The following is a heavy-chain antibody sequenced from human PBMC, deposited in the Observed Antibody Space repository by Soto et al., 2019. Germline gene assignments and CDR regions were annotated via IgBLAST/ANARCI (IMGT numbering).Heavy chain of an antibody. D-gene: IGHD2-15*01. CDR2: IHHSGSA. J-gene: IGHJ4*02. Sequence: QVQLQESGPGLVKPSQTLSLTCSVSGGSISNDDYYWSWIRQSPGKGLEWIGHIHHSGSAHYSPSLTGRMIISLDTSKSQFSLNLTSVTAADTAIYYCSRLGYCSGGSCHNYWGQGTLVTVSS. CDR1: GGSISNDDYY. CDR3: SRLGYCSGGSCHNY. V-gene: IGHV4-30-4*01.